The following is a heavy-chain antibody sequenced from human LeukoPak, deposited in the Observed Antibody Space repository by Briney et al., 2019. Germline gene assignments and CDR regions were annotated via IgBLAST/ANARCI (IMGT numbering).Heavy chain of an antibody. CDR2: IIPALRLT. D-gene: IGHD2-2*01. CDR3: ARWAPSREYQLLFPTRTDNWFDP. CDR1: GGTFGSFA. J-gene: IGHJ5*02. Sequence: GASVKVSCKASGGTFGSFAVSWVRQAPGRGLEWMGRIIPALRLTRFSQKFRDRVTITADNSSNTVYMEMSSLRSEDTAVYYCARWAPSREYQLLFPTRTDNWFDPWGQGTLVTVSS. V-gene: IGHV1-69*04.